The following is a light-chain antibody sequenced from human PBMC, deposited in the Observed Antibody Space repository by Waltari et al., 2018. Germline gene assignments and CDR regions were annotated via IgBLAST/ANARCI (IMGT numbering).Light chain of an antibody. CDR1: SSDIGTYNF. CDR2: DVD. V-gene: IGLV2-11*01. CDR3: CSYAGSYFFDVL. Sequence: QSALTQPRSVSGSPGQSISISCSGSSSDIGTYNFISWYQHHPGKAPRLLIYDVDKRPSVVPDRFSASNSGYSSSLTISGLQVEDEADYFCCSYAGSYFFDVLFGGGTTLTVL. J-gene: IGLJ3*02.